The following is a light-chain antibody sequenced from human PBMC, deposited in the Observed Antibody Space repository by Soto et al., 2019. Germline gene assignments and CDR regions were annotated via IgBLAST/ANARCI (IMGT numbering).Light chain of an antibody. J-gene: IGKJ5*01. CDR1: QSVSSY. Sequence: EIAMPQSPVTLSMSPGERATLSCRASQSVSSYLAWYQQKPGQAPRLLIYDASNRATGIPARFSGSGSGTDFTLTISRLEPEDFAVYYCQQYGSSITFGQGRRLEI. V-gene: IGKV3-20*01. CDR3: QQYGSSIT. CDR2: DAS.